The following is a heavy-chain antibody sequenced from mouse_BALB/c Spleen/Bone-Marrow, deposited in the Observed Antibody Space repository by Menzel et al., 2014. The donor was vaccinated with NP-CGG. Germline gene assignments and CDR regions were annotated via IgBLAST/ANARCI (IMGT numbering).Heavy chain of an antibody. CDR1: GFNVKDTY. D-gene: IGHD2-2*01. CDR3: AGGWLPSYAMDY. CDR2: IDPANGNT. J-gene: IGHJ4*01. Sequence: VHVKQSGAERVKPGASVKLSCTASGFNVKDTYMHWVKQRPEQGLEWIGRIDPANGNTKYDPKFQGKAAITADTSSNTAYLQLSSLTSEDTAVYYCAGGWLPSYAMDYWGQGTSVTVSS. V-gene: IGHV14-3*02.